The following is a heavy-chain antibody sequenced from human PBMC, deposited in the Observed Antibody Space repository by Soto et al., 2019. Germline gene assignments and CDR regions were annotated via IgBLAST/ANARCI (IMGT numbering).Heavy chain of an antibody. CDR3: ATFLHLRPLDY. V-gene: IGHV1-18*04. CDR2: ITVYNGNT. D-gene: IGHD2-21*01. CDR1: GYTFTSFG. Sequence: QVQLVQSEGEMKKPGASVKVSCKASGYTFTSFGIGWVRQAPGQGLEYMGWITVYNGNTNYAQKFQGRVTMTAYTSTSTDYLELANLISDDTAVYYCATFLHLRPLDYWGQATLVSVSS. J-gene: IGHJ4*02.